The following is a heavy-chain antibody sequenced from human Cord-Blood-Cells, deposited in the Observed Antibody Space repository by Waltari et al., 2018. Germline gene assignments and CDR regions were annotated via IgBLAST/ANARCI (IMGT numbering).Heavy chain of an antibody. CDR3: ARVGKIGSYGDY. Sequence: QVQLQQWGAGLLKPSETLSLTCAVYGGPFSGYYWSWIPQPPGKGLEWIGEIKHSGSTNCNPAVNRRVTIAAHTSKPPFSSKLSAGTAVATAVYYCARVGKIGSYGDYWRQGALATVSS. V-gene: IGHV4-34*01. CDR2: IKHSGST. J-gene: IGHJ4*02. CDR1: GGPFSGYY. D-gene: IGHD6-19*01.